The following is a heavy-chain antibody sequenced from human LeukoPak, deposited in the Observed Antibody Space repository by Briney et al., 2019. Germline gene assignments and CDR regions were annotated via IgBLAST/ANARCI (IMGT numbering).Heavy chain of an antibody. J-gene: IGHJ3*02. D-gene: IGHD5-12*01. CDR3: ARGVEVAKSFDAFDI. V-gene: IGHV4-59*01. CDR1: GGSISSYY. Sequence: SETLSLTCTVSGGSISSYYWSWIRQPPGKGLEWIGYIYYSGSTNYNPSLKSRVTISVDTSKNQFSLKLSSVTAADTAVYYCARGVEVAKSFDAFDIWGQGTMVTVSS. CDR2: IYYSGST.